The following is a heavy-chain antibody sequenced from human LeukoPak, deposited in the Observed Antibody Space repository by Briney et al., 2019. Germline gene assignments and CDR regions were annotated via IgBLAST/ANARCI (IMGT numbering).Heavy chain of an antibody. D-gene: IGHD2-2*02. CDR3: ARGGPCSSTSCYRRGAFDI. J-gene: IGHJ3*02. Sequence: SETLSLTCAVYGGSFSGYYWSWIRQPPGKGLEWIGEINHSGSTNYNPSLKSRVTISVDTSKNQFSLKLSSVTAADTAVYYCARGGPCSSTSCYRRGAFDIWGQGTMVTVSS. CDR1: GGSFSGYY. CDR2: INHSGST. V-gene: IGHV4-34*01.